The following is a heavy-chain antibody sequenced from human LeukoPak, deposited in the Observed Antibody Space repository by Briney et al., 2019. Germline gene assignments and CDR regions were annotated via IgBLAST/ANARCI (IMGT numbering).Heavy chain of an antibody. Sequence: SETLSLTCTVSGGSISSSSYYWGWIRQPPGKGLEWIGSIYYSGSTYYNPSLKSRVTISVDMSKNQFSLKLSSVTAADTAVYYCARDLGADGYNLRNWFDPWGQGTLVTVSS. D-gene: IGHD5-24*01. J-gene: IGHJ5*02. V-gene: IGHV4-39*07. CDR3: ARDLGADGYNLRNWFDP. CDR2: IYYSGST. CDR1: GGSISSSSYY.